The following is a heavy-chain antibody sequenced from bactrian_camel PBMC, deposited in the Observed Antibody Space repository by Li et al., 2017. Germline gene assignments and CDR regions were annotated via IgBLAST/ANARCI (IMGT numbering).Heavy chain of an antibody. CDR3: ATDFTHHLSMEDIQNLDVPCAL. CDR1: LNPDSDCC. D-gene: IGHD1*01. J-gene: IGHJ4*01. V-gene: IGHV3S1*01. Sequence: HVQLVESGGGSVQPGGSLRLSCAASLNPDSDCCLGWFRQAPGKEREGLTSIVTKYRNGGIVYYADSVKGRFTLSQDAAKSTLHLQMDSLKSEDTALYYCATDFTHHLSMEDIQNLDVPCALWGQGTQVTVS. CDR2: IVTKYRNGGIV.